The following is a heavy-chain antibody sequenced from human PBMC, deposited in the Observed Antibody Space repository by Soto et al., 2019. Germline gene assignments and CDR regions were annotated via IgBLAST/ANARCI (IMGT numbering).Heavy chain of an antibody. CDR3: ATASNSTVRGVAPSDY. J-gene: IGHJ4*02. CDR1: GFTFSSYA. D-gene: IGHD3-10*01. Sequence: EVQLLESGGGLVQPGGSLRLSCAASGFTFSSYAMSWVRQAPGKGLEWVSAISGSGGSTYYADSVKGRFTISRDNSKNTLYLQMNSLRAEDTAVYYCATASNSTVRGVAPSDYWGQGTLVTVSS. V-gene: IGHV3-23*01. CDR2: ISGSGGST.